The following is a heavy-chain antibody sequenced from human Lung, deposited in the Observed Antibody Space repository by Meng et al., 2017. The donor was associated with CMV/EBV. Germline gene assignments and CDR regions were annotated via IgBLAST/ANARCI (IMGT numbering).Heavy chain of an antibody. Sequence: GESLKISCAASGFTFSSYAMHWVRQAPGKGLEWVAVISYDGSNKYYAESLKGRFTISSDNSKNTLYLQMNSLRAEDTAVYYCARDGSRSYYEFWSGYNSPTAYYYYGRDGWGQGXTVTVSS. V-gene: IGHV3-30-3*01. CDR2: ISYDGSNK. D-gene: IGHD3-3*01. CDR3: ARDGSRSYYEFWSGYNSPTAYYYYGRDG. J-gene: IGHJ6*02. CDR1: GFTFSSYA.